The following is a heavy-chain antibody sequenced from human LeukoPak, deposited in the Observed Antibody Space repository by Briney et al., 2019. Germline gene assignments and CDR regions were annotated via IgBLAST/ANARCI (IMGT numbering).Heavy chain of an antibody. Sequence: GSLRLSCAASGFTFSSYAMHWVRQAPGKGLGWVAVISYDGSNKYYADSVKGRFTVSRDNSKNTVYLQMNSLRAEDTAVFYCARVMSITSPGAGYWGQGTLVTVSS. CDR1: GFTFSSYA. J-gene: IGHJ4*02. V-gene: IGHV3-30-3*01. CDR3: ARVMSITSPGAGY. CDR2: ISYDGSNK. D-gene: IGHD6-13*01.